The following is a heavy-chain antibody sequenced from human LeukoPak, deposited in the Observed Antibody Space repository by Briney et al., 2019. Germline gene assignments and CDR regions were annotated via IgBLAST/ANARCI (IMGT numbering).Heavy chain of an antibody. J-gene: IGHJ6*02. CDR1: GFTFSSYG. CDR2: IWYDGSNK. CDR3: ARGAPDGDYGLYYYGMDV. D-gene: IGHD4-17*01. Sequence: PGGSLRLSCAASGFTFSSYGMHWVRQAPGKGLEWVAVIWYDGSNKYYADSVKGRFTISRDNSKNTLYLQMNSLRAEDTAVYYCARGAPDGDYGLYYYGMDVWGQGTTVTVSS. V-gene: IGHV3-33*01.